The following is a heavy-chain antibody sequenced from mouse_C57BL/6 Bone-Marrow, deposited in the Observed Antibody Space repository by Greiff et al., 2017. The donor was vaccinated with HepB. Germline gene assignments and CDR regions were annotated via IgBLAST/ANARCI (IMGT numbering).Heavy chain of an antibody. CDR1: GFTFSSYA. V-gene: IGHV5-9-1*02. CDR2: ISSGGDYI. D-gene: IGHD2-3*01. Sequence: EVKLVESGEGLVKPGGSLKLSCAASGFTFSSYAMSWVRQTPEKRLEWVAYISSGGDYIYYADTVKGRFTISRDNARNTLYLQMSSLKSEDTAMYYCTRDDGYSPYSRAMDYWGQGTSVTVSS. CDR3: TRDDGYSPYSRAMDY. J-gene: IGHJ4*01.